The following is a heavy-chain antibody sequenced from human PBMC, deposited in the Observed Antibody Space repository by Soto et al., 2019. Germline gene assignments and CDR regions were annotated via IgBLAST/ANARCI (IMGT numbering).Heavy chain of an antibody. CDR3: ARDPLNDYSSSTGMDV. V-gene: IGHV3-33*01. CDR1: GFTFSSYG. J-gene: IGHJ6*02. D-gene: IGHD4-4*01. CDR2: IWYDGSNK. Sequence: QVQLVESGGGVVQPGRSLRLSCAASGFTFSSYGMHWVRQAPGKGLEWVAVIWYDGSNKYYADSVKGRFTISRDNSKNTLYLQMNSLRAEDKAVYYCARDPLNDYSSSTGMDVWGQGTTVTVSS.